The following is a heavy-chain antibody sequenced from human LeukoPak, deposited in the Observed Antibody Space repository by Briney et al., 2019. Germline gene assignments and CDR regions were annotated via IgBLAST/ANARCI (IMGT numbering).Heavy chain of an antibody. CDR3: AGRDGYNSVF. CDR1: GFTFSGYY. Sequence: PRGSLTRTCAASGFTFSGYYMSWVRQAPGKGLEWVSYITPSGSTIYYADSVKGRFTISRDNAKNSLYLQMNSLRAEDTAVYFCAGRDGYNSVFWGQVTLGTVSS. J-gene: IGHJ1*01. D-gene: IGHD5-24*01. CDR2: ITPSGSTI. V-gene: IGHV3-11*01.